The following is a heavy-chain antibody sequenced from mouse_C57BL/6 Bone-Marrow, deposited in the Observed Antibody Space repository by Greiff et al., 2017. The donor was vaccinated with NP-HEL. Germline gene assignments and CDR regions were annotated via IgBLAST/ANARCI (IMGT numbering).Heavy chain of an antibody. Sequence: QVQLQQPGAELVKPGASVKLSCKASGYTFTSYWMHWVKQRPGQGLEWIGMIHHNSGSTNYNEKFKSKATMTVDKSSSTAYMQLSSLTSEDSAVYYCARADYYGSSYPAWFAYWGQGTLVTVSA. CDR3: ARADYYGSSYPAWFAY. D-gene: IGHD1-1*01. CDR2: IHHNSGST. V-gene: IGHV1-64*01. CDR1: GYTFTSYW. J-gene: IGHJ3*01.